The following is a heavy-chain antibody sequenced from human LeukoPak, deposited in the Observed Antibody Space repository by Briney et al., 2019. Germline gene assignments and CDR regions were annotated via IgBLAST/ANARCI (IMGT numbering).Heavy chain of an antibody. CDR3: AKTTVTPPYYMDV. CDR2: ISSSGSTI. CDR1: GFTFSSSW. J-gene: IGHJ6*03. V-gene: IGHV3-48*04. Sequence: PGGSLRLSCAASGFTFSSSWMTWVRQVPGKGLEWVSYISSSGSTIYYADSVKGRFTISRDNAKNSLYLQMNSLRAEDTAVYYCAKTTVTPPYYMDVWGKGTTVTVSS. D-gene: IGHD4-11*01.